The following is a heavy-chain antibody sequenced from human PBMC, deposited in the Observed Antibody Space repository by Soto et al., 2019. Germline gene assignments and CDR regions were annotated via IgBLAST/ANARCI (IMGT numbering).Heavy chain of an antibody. D-gene: IGHD6-13*01. CDR2: MSGSGGST. Sequence: GKGLEWVSAMSGSGGSTYYADSVKGRITISRDNSKTPLYMQMKSLRAEDTFFFYAEDGIRGCSTVSAFLLNRSSDL. CDR3: EDGIRGCSTVSAFLLNRSSDL. J-gene: IGHJ2*01. V-gene: IGHV3-23*01.